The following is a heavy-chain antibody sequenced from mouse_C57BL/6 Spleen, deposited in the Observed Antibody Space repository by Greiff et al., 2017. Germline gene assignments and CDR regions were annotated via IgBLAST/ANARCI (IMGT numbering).Heavy chain of an antibody. J-gene: IGHJ1*03. V-gene: IGHV1-15*01. D-gene: IGHD2-14*01. CDR2: IDPETGGT. CDR3: TREGVLRRYCDV. Sequence: QVQLKQSGAELVRPGASVTLSCKASGYTFTDYEMHWVKQTPVHGLEWIGAIDPETGGTAYNQKFTGKAILTADKSSSTAYMELRSLTSEDSAVYYCTREGVLRRYCDVWGTGTTVTVSS. CDR1: GYTFTDYE.